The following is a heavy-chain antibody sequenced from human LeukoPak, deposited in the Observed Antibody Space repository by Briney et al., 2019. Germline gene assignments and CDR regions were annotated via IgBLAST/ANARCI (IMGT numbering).Heavy chain of an antibody. CDR1: RFSLSTSGVG. CDR2: IYWNDDK. V-gene: IGHV2-5*01. J-gene: IGHJ4*02. CDR3: XXXRAYSSSWYQFDY. Sequence: SGPTLVKPTQTLTLTCTFSRFSLSTSGVGVGRIRQPPGKALEWLALIYWNDDKRYSPSLKSRLTITKDTSKNQVVLTMTNMDPXXXXXXXXXXXRAYSSSWYQFDYWGQGTLVTVSS. D-gene: IGHD6-13*01.